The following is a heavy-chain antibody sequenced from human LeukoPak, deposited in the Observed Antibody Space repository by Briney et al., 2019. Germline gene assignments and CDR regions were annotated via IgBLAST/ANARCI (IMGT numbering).Heavy chain of an antibody. CDR1: GSCFTSYW. Sequence: EASLKISCKGSGSCFTSYWIGWVRQTPGKGLGWVGIIYPGDSDTRYSTSFQGQVTISADKSISTAYLQWSSLKASDTAMYYCARQRATINVHAFDIWGQGTMVTVSS. D-gene: IGHD5-24*01. CDR2: IYPGDSDT. J-gene: IGHJ3*02. V-gene: IGHV5-51*01. CDR3: ARQRATINVHAFDI.